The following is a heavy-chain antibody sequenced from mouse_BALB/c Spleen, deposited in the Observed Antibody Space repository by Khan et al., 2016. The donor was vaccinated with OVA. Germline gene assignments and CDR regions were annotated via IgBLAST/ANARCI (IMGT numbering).Heavy chain of an antibody. V-gene: IGHV1-9*01. CDR2: ILPGTGNT. D-gene: IGHD2-10*01. CDR1: GYAFRSYW. CDR3: ARPYYEDY. J-gene: IGHJ2*01. Sequence: QVQLKQSGSELMKPGASVKISCKATGYAFRSYWIEWVKQRPGHGLEWVGEILPGTGNTNYDEKFEGKATFTADTSSNTAYLQLSSLTSEDSAVYYCARPYYEDYWGQGTTLTVSS.